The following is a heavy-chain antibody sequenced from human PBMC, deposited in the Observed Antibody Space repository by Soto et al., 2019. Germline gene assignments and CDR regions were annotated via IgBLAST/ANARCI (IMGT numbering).Heavy chain of an antibody. CDR1: GGSVSSGSYY. D-gene: IGHD1-26*01. CDR3: ARVSGSYYYGMDV. V-gene: IGHV4-61*01. CDR2: IYYSGST. J-gene: IGHJ6*02. Sequence: ETLSLTCTVSGGSVSSGSYYWSWIRQPPGKGLEWIGYIYYSGSTNYNPSLKSRVTISVDTSKNQFSLKLSSVTAADTAVYYCARVSGSYYYGMDVWGQGTTVTVSS.